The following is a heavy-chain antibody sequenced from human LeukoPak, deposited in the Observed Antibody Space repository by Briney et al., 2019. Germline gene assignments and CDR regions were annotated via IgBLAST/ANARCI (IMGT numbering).Heavy chain of an antibody. Sequence: TGGSLRLSCAASGFTFNRYSMNWVRQAPGKGLEWVSSISSSSSYIYYADSVKGRFTISRDNAKKSMYLEMNSLRAEDTAVYYCARPSNEGQWLVGQGVDYWGQGTLVTVSS. CDR3: ARPSNEGQWLVGQGVDY. J-gene: IGHJ4*02. CDR1: GFTFNRYS. CDR2: ISSSSSYI. V-gene: IGHV3-21*01. D-gene: IGHD6-19*01.